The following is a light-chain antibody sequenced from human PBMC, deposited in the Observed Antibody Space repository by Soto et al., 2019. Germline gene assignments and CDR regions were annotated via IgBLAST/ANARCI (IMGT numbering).Light chain of an antibody. Sequence: DIVMTQSPPSLPVTPGEPASISCRSSQSLLHSNGYNYFDWYLQKPGQSPQLLIYLGSNRASGVPDRFSGSGSGTDFTLKISRVEAEDVGVYYCMQALQTPTTFGQGTRLEIK. J-gene: IGKJ5*01. CDR1: QSLLHSNGYNY. CDR3: MQALQTPTT. CDR2: LGS. V-gene: IGKV2-28*01.